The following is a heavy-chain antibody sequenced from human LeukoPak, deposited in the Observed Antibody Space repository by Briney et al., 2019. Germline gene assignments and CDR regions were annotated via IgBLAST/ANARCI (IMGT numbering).Heavy chain of an antibody. CDR1: GFTFSSYW. V-gene: IGHV3-7*01. Sequence: GSLRLSCAASGFTFSSYWMSWVRQAPGKGLEWVANIKQDGSEKYYVDSVKGRFTISRDNAKNSLYLQMNSLRAEDTAVYYCARVNMGAYYYYGMDVWGQGTTVTVSS. CDR3: ARVNMGAYYYYGMDV. D-gene: IGHD1-26*01. J-gene: IGHJ6*02. CDR2: IKQDGSEK.